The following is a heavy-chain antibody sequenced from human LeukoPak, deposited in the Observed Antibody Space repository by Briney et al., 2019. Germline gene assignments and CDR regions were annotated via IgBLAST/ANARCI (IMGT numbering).Heavy chain of an antibody. D-gene: IGHD5-18*01. CDR1: GFNFDRYT. CDR2: AGWAGGTT. J-gene: IGHJ4*02. Sequence: GGSLRLSCATSGFNFDRYTIHWVRQAPGKGLEWVSLAGWAGGTTYYSDSVRGRFTISRDSGKNSVYLQMNSLTTDDTAFYFCAKELDTMFFDYWGQGALVTVTS. CDR3: AKELDTMFFDY. V-gene: IGHV3-43*01.